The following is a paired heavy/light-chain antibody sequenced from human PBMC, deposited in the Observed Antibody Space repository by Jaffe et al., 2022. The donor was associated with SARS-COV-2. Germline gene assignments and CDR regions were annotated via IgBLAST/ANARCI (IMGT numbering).Light chain of an antibody. J-gene: IGKJ3*01. CDR1: QGIRND. CDR3: LQDYNYPFT. Sequence: AIQMTQSPSSLSASVGDRVTITCRASQGIRNDLGWYQQKPGKAPKLLIYAASSLQSGVPSRFSGSGSGTDFTLTISSLQPEDFATYYCLQDYNYPFTFGPGTKVDIK. V-gene: IGKV1-6*01. CDR2: AAS.
Heavy chain of an antibody. J-gene: IGHJ5*02. CDR3: AKRGEPLGYCSGGSCYGRFDP. Sequence: EVQLLESGGGLVQPGGSLRLSCAASGFTFSSYAMSWVRQAPGKGLEWVSAISGSGGSTYYADSVKGRFTISRDNSKNTLYLQMNSLRAEDTAVYYCAKRGEPLGYCSGGSCYGRFDPWGQGTLVTVSS. CDR1: GFTFSSYA. D-gene: IGHD2-15*01. V-gene: IGHV3-23*01. CDR2: ISGSGGST.